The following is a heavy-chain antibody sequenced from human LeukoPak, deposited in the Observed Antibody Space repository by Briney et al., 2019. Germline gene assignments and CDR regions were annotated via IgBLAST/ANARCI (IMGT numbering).Heavy chain of an antibody. Sequence: GGSLRLSCAASGFTFSSYGMSWVRQAPGKGLEGVSAISGSGGSTYYADSVKGRFTISRDNSKNTLYLQMNSLRAEDTAVYYCAKDYAAHIVVVTGPGGYWGQGTLVTVSS. CDR1: GFTFSSYG. D-gene: IGHD2-21*02. J-gene: IGHJ4*02. V-gene: IGHV3-23*01. CDR3: AKDYAAHIVVVTGPGGY. CDR2: ISGSGGST.